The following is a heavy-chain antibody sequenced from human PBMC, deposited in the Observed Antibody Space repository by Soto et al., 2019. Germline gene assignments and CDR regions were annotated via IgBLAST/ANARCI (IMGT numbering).Heavy chain of an antibody. Sequence: QVQLQESGPGLVKASETLSLTCTVSGGSVSSYYWSWIRQPPGKGLEWIGYIFYSGSTSYNPSLKSRVTMSVDTSKNQFSLKLSSVTAADTAVYYCARHGGITMVRGVLAAFDIWGQWTMVSVSS. D-gene: IGHD3-10*01. CDR2: IFYSGST. V-gene: IGHV4-59*08. CDR3: ARHGGITMVRGVLAAFDI. CDR1: GGSVSSYY. J-gene: IGHJ3*02.